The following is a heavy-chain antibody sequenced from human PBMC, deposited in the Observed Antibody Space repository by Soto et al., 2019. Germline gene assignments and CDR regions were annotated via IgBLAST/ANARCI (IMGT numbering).Heavy chain of an antibody. V-gene: IGHV4-30-2*01. D-gene: IGHD2-21*02. CDR2: IYHSGST. J-gene: IGHJ2*01. Sequence: QLQLQESGSGLVKPSQTLSLTCAVSGGSISSGGYSWSWIRQPPGKGLEWIGYIYHSGSTYYNPSLKSRVTISVDRSKNQFSLKLSSVTAADTAVYYCARERRVTGGWYFDLWGRGTLVTVSS. CDR1: GGSISSGGYS. CDR3: ARERRVTGGWYFDL.